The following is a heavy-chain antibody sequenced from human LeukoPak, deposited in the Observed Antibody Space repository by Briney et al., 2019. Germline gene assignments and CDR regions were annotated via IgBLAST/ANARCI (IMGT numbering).Heavy chain of an antibody. J-gene: IGHJ4*02. CDR1: GFTFSNHG. V-gene: IGHV3-30*02. CDR3: AREQMYYYDSSGYSELDY. D-gene: IGHD3-22*01. Sequence: GGSLRLSCEASGFTFSNHGMHWVRQAPGKGPEWVAFMRHDGSIKYYVDSVKGRFTTSRDNFKNTLYLQMNSLRAEDTAVYYCAREQMYYYDSSGYSELDYWGQGTLVTVSS. CDR2: MRHDGSIK.